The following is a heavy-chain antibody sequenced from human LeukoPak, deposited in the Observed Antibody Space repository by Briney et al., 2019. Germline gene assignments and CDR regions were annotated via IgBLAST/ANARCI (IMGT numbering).Heavy chain of an antibody. J-gene: IGHJ4*02. CDR3: ARVYSSGCPDY. CDR2: ITSSGTYI. CDR1: GFTFSSYS. D-gene: IGHD6-19*01. Sequence: PGGSLRLSCAASGFTFSSYSMNWVRQAPGKGLEWVSSITSSGTYIYYADSVKGRFTISRDNAKNSLYLQMNSLRADDTAVYYCARVYSSGCPDYWGQGTLVTVSS. V-gene: IGHV3-21*01.